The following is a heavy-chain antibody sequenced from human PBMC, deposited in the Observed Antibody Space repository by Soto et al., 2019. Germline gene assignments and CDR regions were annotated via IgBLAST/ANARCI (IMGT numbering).Heavy chain of an antibody. CDR2: IWYDGSNK. V-gene: IGHV3-33*01. J-gene: IGHJ3*02. CDR3: ARGRTSSRRNLRITINVSQGGFPVAFDI. CDR1: GFTFSSYG. Sequence: GGSLRLSCAASGFTFSSYGMHWVRQAPGKGLEWVAVIWYDGSNKYYADSVKGRFTISRDNSKNTLYLQMNSLRAEDTAVYYCARGRTSSRRNLRITINVSQGGFPVAFDIWGQGTMVTVSS. D-gene: IGHD3-9*01.